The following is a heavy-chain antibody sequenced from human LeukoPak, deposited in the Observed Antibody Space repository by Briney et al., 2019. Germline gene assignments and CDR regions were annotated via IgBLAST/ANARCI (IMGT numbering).Heavy chain of an antibody. V-gene: IGHV3-7*03. CDR1: GFTFSSYW. CDR3: AKRSAESSGYFNY. D-gene: IGHD6-19*01. Sequence: GGSLRLSCAASGFTFSSYWMSWVRQAPGKGLGWVANIKQDGSEKYYVDSVKGRFTISRDNSKNTLYLQMNSLRAEDTAVYYCAKRSAESSGYFNYWGQGILVTVSS. CDR2: IKQDGSEK. J-gene: IGHJ4*02.